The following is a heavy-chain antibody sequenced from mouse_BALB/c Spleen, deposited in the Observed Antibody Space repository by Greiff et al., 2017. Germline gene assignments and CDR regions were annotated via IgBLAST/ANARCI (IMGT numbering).Heavy chain of an antibody. V-gene: IGHV5-6-5*01. Sequence: EVQGVESGGGLVKPGGSLKLSCAASGFTFSSYAMSWVRQTPEKRLEWVASISSGGSTYYPDSVKGRFTISRDNARNILYLQMSSLRSEDTAMYYCARERVYGYVDYYAMDYWGQGTSVTVSS. J-gene: IGHJ4*01. CDR1: GFTFSSYA. CDR2: ISSGGST. D-gene: IGHD1-2*01. CDR3: ARERVYGYVDYYAMDY.